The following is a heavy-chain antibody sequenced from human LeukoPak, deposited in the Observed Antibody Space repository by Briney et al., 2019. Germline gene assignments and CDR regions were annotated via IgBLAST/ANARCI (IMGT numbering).Heavy chain of an antibody. CDR2: ISSSSSFI. CDR1: GFTFSSYA. D-gene: IGHD5-18*01. J-gene: IGHJ4*02. Sequence: GGSLRHSCAVSGFTFSSYAMSWVRQAPGKGLEWVSAISSSSSFIYYADSVKGRFTISRDNAKNSLYLQMYSLRAEDTAVYYCATVDSYGCYWGQGTLVTVSS. CDR3: ATVDSYGCY. V-gene: IGHV3-21*01.